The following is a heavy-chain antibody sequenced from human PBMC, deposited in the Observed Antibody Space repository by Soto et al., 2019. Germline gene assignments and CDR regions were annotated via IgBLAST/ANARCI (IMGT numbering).Heavy chain of an antibody. V-gene: IGHV1-69*13. D-gene: IGHD2-15*01. CDR2: IIPIFGTA. CDR3: AARIGVYCSGGSCPLDYYGMDV. CDR1: GGTFSSYA. J-gene: IGHJ6*02. Sequence: SVKVSCKASGGTFSSYAISWVRQAPGQGLEWMGGIIPIFGTANYAQKFQGRVTITADESTSTAYMELSSLRSEDTAVYYCAARIGVYCSGGSCPLDYYGMDVWGQGTTVTVSS.